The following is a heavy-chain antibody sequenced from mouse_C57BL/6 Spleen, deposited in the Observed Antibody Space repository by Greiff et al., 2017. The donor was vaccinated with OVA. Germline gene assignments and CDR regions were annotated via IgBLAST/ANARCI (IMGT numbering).Heavy chain of an antibody. D-gene: IGHD1-1*01. V-gene: IGHV3-6*01. CDR2: ISYDGSN. Sequence: EVHLVESGPGLVKPSQSLSLTCSVTGYSITSGYYWNWIRQFPGNKLEWMGYISYDGSNNYNPSLKNRISITRDTSKNQFFLKLNSVTTEDTATYYCAREDYGSSYVWYFDVWGTGTTVTVSS. CDR3: AREDYGSSYVWYFDV. CDR1: GYSITSGYY. J-gene: IGHJ1*03.